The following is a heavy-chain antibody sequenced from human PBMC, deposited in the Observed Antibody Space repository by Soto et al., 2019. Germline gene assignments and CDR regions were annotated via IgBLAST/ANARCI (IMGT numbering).Heavy chain of an antibody. CDR3: ARDRVRYSSSWPGGYYYYYGMDV. Sequence: GSLRLSCAASGFTFSSCSMNWVRQAPGKGLEWVSYISSNSSTIYYADSVKGRFTISRDNAKNSLYLQMNSLRDEDTAVYYCARDRVRYSSSWPGGYYYYYGMDVWGQGTTVTVSS. CDR1: GFTFSSCS. D-gene: IGHD6-13*01. CDR2: ISSNSSTI. J-gene: IGHJ6*02. V-gene: IGHV3-48*02.